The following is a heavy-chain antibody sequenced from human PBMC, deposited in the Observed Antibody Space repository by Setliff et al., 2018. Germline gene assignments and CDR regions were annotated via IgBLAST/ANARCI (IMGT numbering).Heavy chain of an antibody. V-gene: IGHV4-34*01. CDR1: GGPLSGFS. Sequence: SETLSLTCTVYGGPLSGFSWNWIRQSPGGGLEWIGEITDTGRTKYIPSLKSRVTISIXXXWNQFXLRLSXLTAADTAVYYCARGAPQRSSFDSRYMDVWDKGATVTVSS. D-gene: IGHD1-1*01. CDR2: ITDTGRT. J-gene: IGHJ6*03. CDR3: ARGAPQRSSFDSRYMDV.